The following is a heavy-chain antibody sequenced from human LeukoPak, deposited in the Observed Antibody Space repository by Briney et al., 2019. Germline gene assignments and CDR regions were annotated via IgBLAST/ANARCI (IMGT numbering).Heavy chain of an antibody. CDR1: GFTFSSYG. D-gene: IGHD4-23*01. J-gene: IGHJ4*02. Sequence: GGTLRLSCAASGFTFSSYGMSWVRQAPGKGLEWVSAISGSGGSTYYADSMKGRFTISRDNSKNTLYLQMNSLRAEDTAVYYCATTTRGNSDFDYWGQGTLVTVSS. CDR2: ISGSGGST. CDR3: ATTTRGNSDFDY. V-gene: IGHV3-23*01.